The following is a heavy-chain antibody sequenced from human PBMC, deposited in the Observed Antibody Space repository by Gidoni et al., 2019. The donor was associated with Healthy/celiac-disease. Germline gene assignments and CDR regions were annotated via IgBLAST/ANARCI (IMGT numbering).Heavy chain of an antibody. D-gene: IGHD3-16*02. CDR2: ISYDGSNK. Sequence: QVQLVESGGGVVQPGRSLRLSCAASGFTFSSYGMHWVRQAPGKGLEWVAVISYDGSNKYYADSVKGRFTISRDNSKNTLYLQMNSLRAEDTAVYYCAKDIGDEGNDIWGQGTMVTVSS. J-gene: IGHJ3*02. V-gene: IGHV3-30*18. CDR3: AKDIGDEGNDI. CDR1: GFTFSSYG.